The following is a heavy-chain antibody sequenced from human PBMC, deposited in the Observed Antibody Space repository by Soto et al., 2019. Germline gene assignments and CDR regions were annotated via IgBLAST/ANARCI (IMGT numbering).Heavy chain of an antibody. V-gene: IGHV3-7*04. J-gene: IGHJ4*02. Sequence: GGSLRLSCAASGFTFSSYWMSWVRQAPGKGLEWVATIKQDGSGKYYVDSVKGRFTISRDNAKNSLYLQMNSLRAEDTAVYYCARGSTSWTVFPFDYWGQGTLVTVSS. D-gene: IGHD2-2*01. CDR1: GFTFSSYW. CDR3: ARGSTSWTVFPFDY. CDR2: IKQDGSGK.